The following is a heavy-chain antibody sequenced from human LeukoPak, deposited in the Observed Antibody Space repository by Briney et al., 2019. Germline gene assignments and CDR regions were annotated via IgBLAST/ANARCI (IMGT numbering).Heavy chain of an antibody. D-gene: IGHD2/OR15-2a*01. Sequence: ASVKVSCKVSGYTLRELSMHWVRQVPAKRLQWMGVFDPEDGDSIIAQKFQGRLTMTEDTSTDTAYMELSRLTSEDTAMYYCATGHCNTSSCYYYYMDVWGKGTTVTVSS. J-gene: IGHJ6*03. CDR3: ATGHCNTSSCYYYYMDV. CDR2: FDPEDGDS. V-gene: IGHV1-24*01. CDR1: GYTLRELS.